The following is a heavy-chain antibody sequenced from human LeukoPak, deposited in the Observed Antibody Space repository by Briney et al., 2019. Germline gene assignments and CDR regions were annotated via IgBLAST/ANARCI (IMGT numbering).Heavy chain of an antibody. Sequence: SVKVSCKASGGTFSSYAISWVRQAPGQGLEWMGGIIPIFGTANYAQKFQGRVTITADESTSTAYMELSSLRSEDTAVYYCARWGPYSSGWYEHWFDPWGQGTLVTVSS. CDR2: IIPIFGTA. J-gene: IGHJ5*02. CDR1: GGTFSSYA. V-gene: IGHV1-69*13. CDR3: ARWGPYSSGWYEHWFDP. D-gene: IGHD6-19*01.